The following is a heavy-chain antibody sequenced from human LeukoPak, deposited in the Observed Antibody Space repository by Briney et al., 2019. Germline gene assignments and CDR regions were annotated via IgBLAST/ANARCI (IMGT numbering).Heavy chain of an antibody. CDR3: ARDNLWAFDI. J-gene: IGHJ3*02. D-gene: IGHD3-10*01. Sequence: PGGSLRLSCAASGFTFSSYSMNWVRQAPGKGLEWISNISSGSTIIKYGDSVKGRFTISRDNAKNSLYLQMNSLRDEDTAVYYCARDNLWAFDIWGQGTMVTVSS. CDR1: GFTFSSYS. CDR2: ISSGSTII. V-gene: IGHV3-48*02.